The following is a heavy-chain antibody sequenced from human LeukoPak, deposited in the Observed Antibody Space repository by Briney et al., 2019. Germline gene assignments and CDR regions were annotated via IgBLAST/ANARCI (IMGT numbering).Heavy chain of an antibody. CDR2: MNPNSGNT. CDR3: ARGHKTTIFGVVIIRGVWFDP. V-gene: IGHV1-8*01. D-gene: IGHD3-3*01. J-gene: IGHJ5*02. CDR1: GYTFTSYD. Sequence: ASVKVSCKASGYTFTSYDINWVRQATGQGLEWMGWMNPNSGNTGYAQKLQGRVTMTRNTSISTAYMELSSLRSEDTAVYYCARGHKTTIFGVVIIRGVWFDPWGQGTLVTVSS.